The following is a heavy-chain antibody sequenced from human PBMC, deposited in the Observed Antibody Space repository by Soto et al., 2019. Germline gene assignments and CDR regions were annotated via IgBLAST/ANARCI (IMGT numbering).Heavy chain of an antibody. D-gene: IGHD1-26*01. Sequence: QLQLQESGPGLVKPSETLSLTCTVSGGSISSSSYYWGWIRQPPGKGLEWIGSIYYSGSTYYNPSLQSRVPISVDTSKHQFSLKLSSVTAADTAVYYFARRYGGVGAIHHRSSKPYYGMDVWGQGTTVTVSS. CDR3: ARRYGGVGAIHHRSSKPYYGMDV. CDR2: IYYSGST. V-gene: IGHV4-39*01. J-gene: IGHJ6*02. CDR1: GGSISSSSYY.